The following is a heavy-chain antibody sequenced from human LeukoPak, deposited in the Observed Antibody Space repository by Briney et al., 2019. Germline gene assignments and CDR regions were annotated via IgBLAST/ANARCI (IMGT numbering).Heavy chain of an antibody. CDR2: IYYSGST. V-gene: IGHV4-39*01. D-gene: IGHD7-27*01. CDR3: AISTNWGYFDY. CDR1: GGSISSSSCY. J-gene: IGHJ4*02. Sequence: SETLSLTCTVSGGSISSSSCYWGWIRQPPGKGLEWIGNIYYSGSTYYNPSLKSRVTMSVDTSKNQFSLKLSSVTAADTAVYYCAISTNWGYFDYWGQGALVTVSS.